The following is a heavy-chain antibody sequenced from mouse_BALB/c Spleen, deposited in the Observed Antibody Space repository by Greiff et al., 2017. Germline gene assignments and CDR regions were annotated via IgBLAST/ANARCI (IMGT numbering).Heavy chain of an antibody. J-gene: IGHJ4*01. CDR1: GDSITSGY. Sequence: DVKLVESGPSLVKPSQTLSLTCSVTGDSITSGYWNWIRKFPGNKLEYMGYISYSGSTYYNPSLKSRISITRDTSKNQYYLQLNSVTTEDTATYYCARSGYGSSYDYAMDYWGQGTSVTVSS. CDR2: ISYSGST. CDR3: ARSGYGSSYDYAMDY. D-gene: IGHD1-1*01. V-gene: IGHV3-8*02.